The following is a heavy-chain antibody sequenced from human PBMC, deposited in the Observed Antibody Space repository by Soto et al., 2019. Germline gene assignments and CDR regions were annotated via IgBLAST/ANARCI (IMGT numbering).Heavy chain of an antibody. CDR2: INPNSGGT. J-gene: IGHJ6*02. D-gene: IGHD3-3*01. Sequence: ASVKVSCKASGYTFTGYYMHWVRQAPGQGLEWMGWINPNSGGTNYAQKFQGWVTMTRDTSISTAYMELSRLRSDDTAVYYCARGSRFSDFWSGPYYYYGMVVWGQGTTVTVS. V-gene: IGHV1-2*04. CDR3: ARGSRFSDFWSGPYYYYGMVV. CDR1: GYTFTGYY.